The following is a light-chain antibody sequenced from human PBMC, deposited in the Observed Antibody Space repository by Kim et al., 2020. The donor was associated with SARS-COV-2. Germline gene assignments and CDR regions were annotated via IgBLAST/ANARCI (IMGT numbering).Light chain of an antibody. Sequence: SAPVGDRVTITCRASQNIDNYLAWFQQKPEKAPKLLIYDASSLESGVPSRFSGSGSGTEFTLTISSLQPDDFATYYCQQYNSYWTFGQGTKVDIK. CDR2: DAS. CDR3: QQYNSYWT. V-gene: IGKV1-5*01. CDR1: QNIDNY. J-gene: IGKJ1*01.